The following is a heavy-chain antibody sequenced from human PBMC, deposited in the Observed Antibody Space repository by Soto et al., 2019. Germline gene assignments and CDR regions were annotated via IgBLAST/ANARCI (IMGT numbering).Heavy chain of an antibody. CDR1: GGSFSGYY. J-gene: IGHJ3*02. D-gene: IGHD3-10*01. V-gene: IGHV3-23*01. Sequence: PSETLSLTCAVYGGSFSGYYWSWIRQPPGKGLEWVSAISGSGGSTYYADSVKGRFTISRDNSKNTLYLQMNSLRAEDTAVYYCAKDRYYGSGSYVYDAFDIWGQGTMVTVSS. CDR3: AKDRYYGSGSYVYDAFDI. CDR2: ISGSGGST.